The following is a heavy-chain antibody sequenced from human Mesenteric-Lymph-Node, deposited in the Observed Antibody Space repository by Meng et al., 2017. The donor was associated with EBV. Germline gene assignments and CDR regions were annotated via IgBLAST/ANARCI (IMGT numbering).Heavy chain of an antibody. CDR2: MNTDSGNT. J-gene: IGHJ4*02. Sequence: QVQLVQSGAEVKKPGASVNVSCKASGYTFTNYDINWVRQAAGQGLEWMGWMNTDSGNTGSAEKFQGRVTMTTNTSTSTVYMELSSLTSDDTAVYFCSRDSIYEVLDYWGQGPLVTVSS. D-gene: IGHD2-15*01. CDR1: GYTFTNYD. V-gene: IGHV1-8*01. CDR3: SRDSIYEVLDY.